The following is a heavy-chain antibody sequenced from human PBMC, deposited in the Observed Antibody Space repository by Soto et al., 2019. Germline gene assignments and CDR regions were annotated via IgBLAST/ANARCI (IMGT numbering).Heavy chain of an antibody. D-gene: IGHD6-6*01. V-gene: IGHV4-34*01. CDR3: ARTLGIAARRGVDY. CDR1: GGSFSGYY. Sequence: GSLRLSCAVYGGSFSGYYWSWIRQPPGKGLEWIGEINHSGSTNYNPSLKSRVTISVDTSKNQFSLKLSSVTAADTAVYYCARTLGIAARRGVDYWGQGTLVTVSS. CDR2: INHSGST. J-gene: IGHJ4*02.